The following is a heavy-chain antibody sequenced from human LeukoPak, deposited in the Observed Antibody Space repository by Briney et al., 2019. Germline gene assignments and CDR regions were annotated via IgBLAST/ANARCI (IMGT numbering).Heavy chain of an antibody. Sequence: ASVKVSCKASGYTFTSYDINWVRQATGQGLEWMGWMNPNSGNTGYAQKFQGRVTITRTPSISTAYMEMSSLRSEDTAVYYCARVSWFGELDFWGQGTLVTVSS. CDR3: ARVSWFGELDF. V-gene: IGHV1-8*03. D-gene: IGHD3-10*01. CDR2: MNPNSGNT. J-gene: IGHJ4*02. CDR1: GYTFTSYD.